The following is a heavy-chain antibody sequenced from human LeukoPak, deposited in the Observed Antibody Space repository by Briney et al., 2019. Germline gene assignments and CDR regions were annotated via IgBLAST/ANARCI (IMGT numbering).Heavy chain of an antibody. CDR2: ISTGGDT. CDR1: EFSISNNY. V-gene: IGHV3-53*01. D-gene: IGHD6-19*01. CDR3: AGGQMFTSGGFDD. Sequence: PGESLRPSYAASEFSISNNYMSRLRHAPGKGQEWGSVISTGGDTYYADSVRGRFTIFRDTSKNTVNLQMNSLRAEDTALYYCAGGQMFTSGGFDDWGQGTLVSVSS. J-gene: IGHJ4*02.